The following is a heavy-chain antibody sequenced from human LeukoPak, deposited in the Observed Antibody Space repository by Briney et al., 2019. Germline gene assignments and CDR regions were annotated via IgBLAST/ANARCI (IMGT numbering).Heavy chain of an antibody. D-gene: IGHD3-3*01. Sequence: GGSLRLSCAASGFTSSSYAMSWVRQAPGKGLEWVSGVSGSGGSTYYADSAKGRFTIYRDNSKNTLYLQTNSLRAEDTAVYYCAKSPFRDFWSGSDYYYMDVWGKGTTVTVSS. J-gene: IGHJ6*03. CDR3: AKSPFRDFWSGSDYYYMDV. CDR2: VSGSGGST. V-gene: IGHV3-23*01. CDR1: GFTSSSYA.